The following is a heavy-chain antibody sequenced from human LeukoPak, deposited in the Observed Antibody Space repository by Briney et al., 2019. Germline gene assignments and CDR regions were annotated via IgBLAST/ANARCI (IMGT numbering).Heavy chain of an antibody. V-gene: IGHV3-21*01. J-gene: IGHJ1*01. CDR1: GFTFSSYS. CDR2: ISSSSSYI. CDR3: ARDGRIVGATTGYFQH. D-gene: IGHD1-26*01. Sequence: PGGSLRLSCAASGFTFSSYSMNWVRQAPGKGLEWVSSISSSSSYIYYADSVKGRFTISRDNAKNSLYLQMNSLRAEDTAVYYCARDGRIVGATTGYFQHWGQGTLVTVSS.